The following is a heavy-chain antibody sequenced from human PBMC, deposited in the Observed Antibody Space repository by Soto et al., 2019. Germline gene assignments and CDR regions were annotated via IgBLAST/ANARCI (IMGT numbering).Heavy chain of an antibody. CDR1: GGSFSGYY. D-gene: IGHD6-6*01. Sequence: SETLSLTCAVYGGSFSGYYWSWIRQPPGKGLEWIGEINHSGSTNYNPSLKSRVTISVDTSKNQFSLKLSSVTAADTAVNYCARGGAARDHDYWGQGTLVTVSS. V-gene: IGHV4-34*01. J-gene: IGHJ4*02. CDR2: INHSGST. CDR3: ARGGAARDHDY.